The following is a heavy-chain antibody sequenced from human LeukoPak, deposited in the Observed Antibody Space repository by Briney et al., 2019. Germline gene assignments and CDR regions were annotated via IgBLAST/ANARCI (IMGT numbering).Heavy chain of an antibody. Sequence: SETLSLTCTVSVGSISSYYWSWIRQPPGKGLEWIGYIYYSGSTNYNPSLKSRVTISVDTSKNQFSLKLSSVTAADTAVYYCARSGQLRYFDWHYFDYWGQGTLVTASS. D-gene: IGHD3-9*01. V-gene: IGHV4-59*08. CDR2: IYYSGST. CDR1: VGSISSYY. J-gene: IGHJ4*02. CDR3: ARSGQLRYFDWHYFDY.